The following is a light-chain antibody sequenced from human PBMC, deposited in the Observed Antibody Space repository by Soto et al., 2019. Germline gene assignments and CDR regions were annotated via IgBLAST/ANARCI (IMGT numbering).Light chain of an antibody. J-gene: IGLJ1*01. Sequence: QSALTQPASVSGSPGQSITISCTGTSSDIGGYNYVSWYQQHPGKAPKLTIYEVANRPSGVSNRVSGSKSGNTASLTISGLQAEDEADYYCSSYSGSSTPYVFGAGTKVTVL. CDR2: EVA. CDR1: SSDIGGYNY. CDR3: SSYSGSSTPYV. V-gene: IGLV2-14*01.